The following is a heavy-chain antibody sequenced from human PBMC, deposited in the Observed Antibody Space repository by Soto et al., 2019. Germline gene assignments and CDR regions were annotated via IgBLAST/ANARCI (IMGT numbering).Heavy chain of an antibody. V-gene: IGHV3-64*01. CDR2: ISSNGGST. CDR1: GFTFSSYA. CDR3: AGGPGYYFDY. J-gene: IGHJ4*02. Sequence: EVQLVESGGGLVQPGGSLRLSCAASGFTFSSYAMHWVRQAPGKGLEYVSAISSNGGSTYYAHSVKGRFTISRDNAKNTLYLQMGIVRAEDIAVSSCAGGPGYYFDYWGQGTLVNVSS.